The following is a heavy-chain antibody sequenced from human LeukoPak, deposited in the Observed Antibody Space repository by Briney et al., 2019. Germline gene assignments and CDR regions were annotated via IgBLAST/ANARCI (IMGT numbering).Heavy chain of an antibody. CDR2: ITWNTNSM. D-gene: IGHD6-13*01. CDR3: VKEPSSNWYGGDAFDL. Sequence: PGGSLRLSCAASGFIFDDYAMHWVRQTPGKGLEWVAGITWNTNSMGYADSVKGRFTISRDNAKNSLYLQMDRLRVEDTALYYCVKEPSSNWYGGDAFDLWGQGTMVTVSS. V-gene: IGHV3-9*01. CDR1: GFIFDDYA. J-gene: IGHJ3*01.